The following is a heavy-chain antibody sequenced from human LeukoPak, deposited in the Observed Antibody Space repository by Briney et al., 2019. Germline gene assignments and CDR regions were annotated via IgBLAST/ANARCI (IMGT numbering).Heavy chain of an antibody. J-gene: IGHJ4*02. CDR2: ISWNSGSI. D-gene: IGHD3-22*01. CDR1: GFTFDDYA. Sequence: PGGSLRLSCAASGFTFDDYAMHWVRHAPGKGLEWVSGISWNSGSIVYADSVKGLFTLSRDNARNSLYLQITSLRAEDTALYYCAKGPYYYDSSGPFDYWGQGTLVTVSS. CDR3: AKGPYYYDSSGPFDY. V-gene: IGHV3-9*01.